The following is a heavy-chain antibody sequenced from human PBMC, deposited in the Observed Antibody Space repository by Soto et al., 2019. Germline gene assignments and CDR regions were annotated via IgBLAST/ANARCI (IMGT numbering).Heavy chain of an antibody. J-gene: IGHJ6*02. CDR3: ARDTIDDDDYVISMDI. V-gene: IGHV4-30-4*08. CDR1: GGSISSGDNY. Sequence: QVQLQESGPGLVKPSQTLSLTCTVSGGSISSGDNYWNWIRQSPGKGLEWIGYIYYTGSTFYNPSLTSRAAISIDASKNQFSLRLTSVTAADTAVYYCARDTIDDDDYVISMDIWGQGTTVTVSS. D-gene: IGHD4-17*01. CDR2: IYYTGST.